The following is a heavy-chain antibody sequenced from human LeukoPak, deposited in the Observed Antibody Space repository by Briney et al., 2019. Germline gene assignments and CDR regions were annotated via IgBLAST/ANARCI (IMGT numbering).Heavy chain of an antibody. Sequence: SETLSLTCTVSGGSISSYYWSWIRQPPGKGLEWIGYIYYSGSTNYNPSLKSRVTISVDTSKNQFSLRLSSVTAADTALYYCAYSGSYGHLGYWGQGIPVTVSS. CDR1: GGSISSYY. D-gene: IGHD1-26*01. V-gene: IGHV4-59*08. J-gene: IGHJ4*02. CDR2: IYYSGST. CDR3: AYSGSYGHLGY.